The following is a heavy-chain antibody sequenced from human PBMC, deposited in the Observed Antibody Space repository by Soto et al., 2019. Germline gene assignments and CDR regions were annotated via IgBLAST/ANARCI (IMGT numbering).Heavy chain of an antibody. V-gene: IGHV3-23*01. J-gene: IGHJ4*02. D-gene: IGHD3-9*01. CDR3: AKDPSTGSADY. CDR1: GFILSNYA. CDR2: LSKDGANE. Sequence: GGSLRLSCTASGFILSNYAMNWARQAPGKGLEWVSTLSKDGANEHYADSVKGRFTISRDGSKNTLYLQMNSLRAEDTAMYYCAKDPSTGSADYWGQGTQVTVSS.